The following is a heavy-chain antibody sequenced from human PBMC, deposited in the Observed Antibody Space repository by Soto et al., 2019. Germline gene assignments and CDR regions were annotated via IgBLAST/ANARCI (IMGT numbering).Heavy chain of an antibody. CDR3: ARAVDYGGNSGRYYYYGMDV. J-gene: IGHJ6*02. CDR2: INPSGGST. CDR1: GYTFTSYY. Sequence: QVQLVQSGAEVKKPGASVKVSCKASGYTFTSYYMHWVRQAPGQGLEWMGIINPSGGSTSYAQKFQGRVTMTRDTSTSTVYMELSSLRSEDTAVYYCARAVDYGGNSGRYYYYGMDVWGQGTTVTVSS. V-gene: IGHV1-46*01. D-gene: IGHD4-17*01.